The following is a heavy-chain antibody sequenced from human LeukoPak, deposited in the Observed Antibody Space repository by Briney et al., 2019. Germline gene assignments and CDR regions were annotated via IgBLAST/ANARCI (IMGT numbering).Heavy chain of an antibody. CDR1: GYTFTSYG. Sequence: ASVKVSCKASGYTFTSYGISWVRQAPGQGLEWMGWISAYNGNTNYAQKLQGRVTMTTDTSTSTAYMELRSLRSDDTVVYYCARDGQYSSSSIITYYYYYGMDVWGQGTTVTVSS. V-gene: IGHV1-18*01. D-gene: IGHD6-13*01. CDR3: ARDGQYSSSSIITYYYYYGMDV. J-gene: IGHJ6*02. CDR2: ISAYNGNT.